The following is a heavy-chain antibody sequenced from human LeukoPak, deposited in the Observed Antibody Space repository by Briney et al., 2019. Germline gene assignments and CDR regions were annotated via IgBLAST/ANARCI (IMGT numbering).Heavy chain of an antibody. Sequence: PSETLSLTCTVSGDSITTSNHFWGWIRRPPGKGLEWIGSVYYNRNTYYNPSLKSRVTISVDPSKNQFSLKLTSVTAADTAMYYCARLFGSGSPYKYVFWGQGTLVTVSS. D-gene: IGHD3-10*01. J-gene: IGHJ1*01. V-gene: IGHV4-39*01. CDR3: ARLFGSGSPYKYVF. CDR2: VYYNRNT. CDR1: GDSITTSNHF.